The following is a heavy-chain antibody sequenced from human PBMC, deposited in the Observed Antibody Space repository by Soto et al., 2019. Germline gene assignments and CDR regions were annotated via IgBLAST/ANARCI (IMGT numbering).Heavy chain of an antibody. J-gene: IGHJ5*02. Sequence: SVKVSCKASGFTFTSSAVQWVRQARGQRLEWIGWIVVGSGNTNYAQKFQERVTITRDMSTSTAYMELSSLRSEDTAVYYCAATHYCSSTSCYRSWFDPWGQGTPVTVSS. CDR1: GFTFTSSA. V-gene: IGHV1-58*01. CDR3: AATHYCSSTSCYRSWFDP. CDR2: IVVGSGNT. D-gene: IGHD2-2*02.